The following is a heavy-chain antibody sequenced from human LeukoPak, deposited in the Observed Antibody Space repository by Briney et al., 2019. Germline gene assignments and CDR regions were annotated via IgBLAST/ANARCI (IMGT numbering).Heavy chain of an antibody. V-gene: IGHV3-21*01. D-gene: IGHD3-16*02. J-gene: IGHJ4*02. CDR2: ISSSSSYI. CDR3: ARDLQSDIVSGSYHYFDY. CDR1: GFTFSSYS. Sequence: GGSLRLSCAASGFTFSSYSMNWVRQAPGKGLEWVSSISSSSSYIYYADSVKGRFTISRDNAKNSLYLQMNSLRAEDTAVYYCARDLQSDIVSGSYHYFDYWGQGTLVTVSS.